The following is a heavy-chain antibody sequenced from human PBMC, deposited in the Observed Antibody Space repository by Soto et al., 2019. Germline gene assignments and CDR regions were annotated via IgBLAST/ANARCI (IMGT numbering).Heavy chain of an antibody. CDR2: INPEETTT. Sequence: EVQLVESGGDLVQPGGSLRLSCAASGFSFSTFWMHWVRQAPGKGLVWVSRINPEETTTTYADSVRGRCTISRDNAKNTLNLQMNSLRADDTAVYYCARGGLEPVDYWGQGTLVTVFS. D-gene: IGHD2-2*01. V-gene: IGHV3-74*01. CDR1: GFSFSTFW. J-gene: IGHJ4*02. CDR3: ARGGLEPVDY.